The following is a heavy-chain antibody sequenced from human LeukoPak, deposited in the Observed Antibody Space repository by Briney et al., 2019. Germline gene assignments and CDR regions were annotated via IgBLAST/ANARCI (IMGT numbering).Heavy chain of an antibody. CDR3: ARVYMTTVTPRYYGMDV. D-gene: IGHD4-17*01. CDR1: GFTFSSYA. V-gene: IGHV3-30-3*01. J-gene: IGHJ6*02. Sequence: HSGRSLRLSCAASGFTFSSYAMHWVRQAPGKGLEWVAVISYDGSNKYYADSVKGRFTISRDNSKNTLYLQMNSLRAEDTAVYYCARVYMTTVTPRYYGMDVWGQGTTVTVSS. CDR2: ISYDGSNK.